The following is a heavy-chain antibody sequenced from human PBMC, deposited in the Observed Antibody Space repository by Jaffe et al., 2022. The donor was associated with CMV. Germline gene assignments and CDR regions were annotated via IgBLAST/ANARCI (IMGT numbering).Heavy chain of an antibody. V-gene: IGHV3-48*03. D-gene: IGHD4-17*01. CDR2: ISSSGSTI. Sequence: EVQLVESGGGLVQPGGSLRLSCAASGFTFSSYEMNWVRQAPGKGLEWVSYISSSGSTIYYADSVKGRFTISRDNAKNSLYLQMNSLRAEDTAVYYCARPDYGAHAFDIWGQGTMVTVSS. CDR3: ARPDYGAHAFDI. CDR1: GFTFSSYE. J-gene: IGHJ3*02.